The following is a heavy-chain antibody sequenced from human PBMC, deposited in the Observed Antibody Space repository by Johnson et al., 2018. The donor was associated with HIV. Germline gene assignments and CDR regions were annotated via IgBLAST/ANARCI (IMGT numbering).Heavy chain of an antibody. CDR1: GFTFNDYY. V-gene: IGHV3-11*01. J-gene: IGHJ3*02. D-gene: IGHD1/OR15-1a*01. CDR2: ISSSGSTI. CDR3: ARGGLGFQNIHDPFDI. Sequence: QVQLVESGGGLVQPGGSLRLSCTASGFTFNDYYMTWVRQAPGEGLEWVSYISSSGSTIYYADSVKGRFTISRDNAKNSLYLQMNSLRAEDTALYYCARGGLGFQNIHDPFDIWGQGTMVTVSS.